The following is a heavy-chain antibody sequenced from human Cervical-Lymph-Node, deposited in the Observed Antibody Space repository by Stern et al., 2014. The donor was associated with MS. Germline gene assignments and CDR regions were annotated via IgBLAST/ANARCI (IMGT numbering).Heavy chain of an antibody. CDR2: IHQSGTT. V-gene: IGHV4-38-2*02. Sequence: QVQLQESGPGLVKPSETLSLTCSVSGYSISSGSYWGWVRQPPGKGLEWMGTIHQSGTTYYKPSLKSRVIISIDTSKNQFFLRLNSVTAADTAVYYCAKDIAVPWFYDWGQGTLVTVSA. D-gene: IGHD2-15*01. CDR3: AKDIAVPWFYD. J-gene: IGHJ4*02. CDR1: GYSISSGSY.